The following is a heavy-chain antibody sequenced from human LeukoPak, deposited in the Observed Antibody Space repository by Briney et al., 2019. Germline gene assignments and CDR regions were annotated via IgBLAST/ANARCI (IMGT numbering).Heavy chain of an antibody. V-gene: IGHV1-69*01. Sequence: GSSVKVSCKAFGGTFSSYAISWVRQAPGQGLEWMGGIIPIFGTANYAQKFQGRVTITADESTSTAYMELSSLRSEDTAVYYCARDRDLHSSWEIFDYWGQGTLVTVSS. CDR3: ARDRDLHSSWEIFDY. CDR1: GGTFSSYA. J-gene: IGHJ4*02. CDR2: IIPIFGTA. D-gene: IGHD6-13*01.